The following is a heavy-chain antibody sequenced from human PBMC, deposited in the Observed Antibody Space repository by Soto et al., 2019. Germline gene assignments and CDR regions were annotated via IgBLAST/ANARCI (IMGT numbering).Heavy chain of an antibody. CDR2: IYSSGSPT. J-gene: IGHJ4*02. D-gene: IGHD5-12*01. CDR3: GRTLSGYDSGSAY. Sequence: EVRLVESGGDLVQPGGSLRLSCAASGFTFSNYEMNWVRLAPGKGLEWVSYIYSSGSPTFYANSVKGRFTISRDNARNSLYLQMNSLRAEDTAVYYCGRTLSGYDSGSAYWGQGILVTVSS. V-gene: IGHV3-48*03. CDR1: GFTFSNYE.